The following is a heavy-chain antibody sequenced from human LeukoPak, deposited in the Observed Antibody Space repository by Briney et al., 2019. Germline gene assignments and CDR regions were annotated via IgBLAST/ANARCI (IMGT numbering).Heavy chain of an antibody. Sequence: PSETLSLTCTVSGGSISGYYWSWIRQPPGKGLEWIGYMYYSGSSNYNPSPKSRVTISVDTSKNQFSLKLSSVTAADTAVYYCARGCSGGSCHSSFDPWGRGILVTVSS. D-gene: IGHD2-15*01. V-gene: IGHV4-59*01. CDR1: GGSISGYY. J-gene: IGHJ5*02. CDR2: MYYSGSS. CDR3: ARGCSGGSCHSSFDP.